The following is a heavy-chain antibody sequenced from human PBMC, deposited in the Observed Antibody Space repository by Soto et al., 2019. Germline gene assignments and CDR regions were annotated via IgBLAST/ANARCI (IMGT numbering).Heavy chain of an antibody. V-gene: IGHV4-31*03. J-gene: IGHJ3*02. Sequence: SETLSLTCTVSGGCISSGGYYGIWIRQHPGKGLELIWYIYYSGSTYYNPSLKSRVTISVDTSKNQFSLNLSSVTAADTAVYYCARDAQRSGRYYPDSQAFDISGQGTMVTVSS. CDR1: GGCISSGGYY. CDR3: ARDAQRSGRYYPDSQAFDI. D-gene: IGHD3-10*01. CDR2: IYYSGST.